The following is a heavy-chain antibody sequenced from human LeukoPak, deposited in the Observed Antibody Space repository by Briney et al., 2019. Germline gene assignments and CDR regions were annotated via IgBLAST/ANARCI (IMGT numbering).Heavy chain of an antibody. CDR1: GGSISSYY. D-gene: IGHD5-18*01. J-gene: IGHJ4*02. CDR3: ATNSYGRPFDY. Sequence: SETLSLTCTVSGGSISSYYWSWIGQPPGKGLEWIGYIYTSGSTNYNPSLKSRVTISVDTSKNQFSLKLSSVTAADTAVYYCATNSYGRPFDYWGQGTLVTVSS. CDR2: IYTSGST. V-gene: IGHV4-4*09.